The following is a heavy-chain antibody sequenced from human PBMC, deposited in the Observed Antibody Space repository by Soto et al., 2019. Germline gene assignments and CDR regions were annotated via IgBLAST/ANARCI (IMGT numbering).Heavy chain of an antibody. CDR2: TDSDGSFT. CDR3: VRDRPHSWLDP. V-gene: IGHV3-74*01. Sequence: PGGSLRLSCVASGFTFSSYWMHWVRRTPGQGLVWVSHTDSDGSFTTYADSVKGRFTISRDNAKSTLFLQMNSLRAEDTAVYYCVRDRPHSWLDPWGQGTLVTVSS. D-gene: IGHD4-4*01. CDR1: GFTFSSYW. J-gene: IGHJ5*02.